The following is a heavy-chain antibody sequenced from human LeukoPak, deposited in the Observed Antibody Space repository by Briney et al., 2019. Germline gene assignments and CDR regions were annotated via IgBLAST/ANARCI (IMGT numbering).Heavy chain of an antibody. CDR1: GGSISGSSYY. CDR2: IYYSGST. Sequence: SETLSLTCTVSGGSISGSSYYWGWIRQPPGKGLEWIGSIYYSGSTYYNPSLKSRVTISVDTSKNQFSLKLSSVTAADTAVYYCARAEGGVVVAATWFDPWGQGTLVTVSS. CDR3: ARAEGGVVVAATWFDP. J-gene: IGHJ5*02. D-gene: IGHD2-15*01. V-gene: IGHV4-39*07.